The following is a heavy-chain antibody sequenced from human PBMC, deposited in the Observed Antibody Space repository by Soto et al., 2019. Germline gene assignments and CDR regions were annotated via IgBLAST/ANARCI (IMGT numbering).Heavy chain of an antibody. CDR1: GFTSSSYA. V-gene: IGHV3-30-3*01. CDR3: ARGPDSGGNLGAFDI. D-gene: IGHD2-21*02. J-gene: IGHJ3*02. CDR2: ISYDGSNK. Sequence: GGSLRLSCAASGFTSSSYAMHWVRQAPGKGLEWVAVISYDGSNKYYADSVKGRFTISRDNSKNTLNLQMNSLRAEDTDVYYFARGPDSGGNLGAFDIWGRGTMVTVSS.